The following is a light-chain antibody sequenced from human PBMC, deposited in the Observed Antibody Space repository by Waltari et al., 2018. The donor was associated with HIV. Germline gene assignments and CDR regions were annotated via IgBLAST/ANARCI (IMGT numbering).Light chain of an antibody. CDR1: SRDVGGYNL. CDR3: CSYAGSSTLV. V-gene: IGLV2-23*02. J-gene: IGLJ3*02. CDR2: EVS. Sequence: QSALTQPASVSGSPGQSITISCPGTSRDVGGYNLVSWYQQHPGKAPKLMIYEVSKRPSGVSNRFSGSKSGNTASLTISGLQAEDEADYYCCSYAGSSTLVFGGGTKLTVL.